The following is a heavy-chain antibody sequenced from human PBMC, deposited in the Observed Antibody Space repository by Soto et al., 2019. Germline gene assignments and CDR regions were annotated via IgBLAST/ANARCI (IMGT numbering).Heavy chain of an antibody. D-gene: IGHD3-3*01. V-gene: IGHV4-34*01. CDR2: INHSGST. CDR3: ARNLPSITIFGVVIRTNWFDP. Sequence: QVQLQQWGAGLLKPSETLSLTCAVYGGSFSGYYWSWIRQPPGKGLEWIGEINHSGSTNHNPSLKSRVTISVDTSKNHFSLKLSSVTAADTAVYYCARNLPSITIFGVVIRTNWFDPWGQGTLVTVSS. CDR1: GGSFSGYY. J-gene: IGHJ5*02.